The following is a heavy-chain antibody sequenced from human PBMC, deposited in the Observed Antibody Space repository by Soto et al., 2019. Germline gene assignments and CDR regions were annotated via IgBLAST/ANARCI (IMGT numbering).Heavy chain of an antibody. D-gene: IGHD3-16*01. CDR1: GFSVGDNY. CDR2: SSSSGGYT. V-gene: IGHV3-11*06. Sequence: QVQLVESGGGLVETGGSLRLSCAASGFSVGDNYMTWIRQAPGKGLEWLSYSSSSGGYTNYADSLKGRFTISRDNAKNSLYLQMDGLRAEDTAVYFCARSSGRRHVFTFDYGLDVWGQETTVTVSS. J-gene: IGHJ6*02. CDR3: ARSSGRRHVFTFDYGLDV.